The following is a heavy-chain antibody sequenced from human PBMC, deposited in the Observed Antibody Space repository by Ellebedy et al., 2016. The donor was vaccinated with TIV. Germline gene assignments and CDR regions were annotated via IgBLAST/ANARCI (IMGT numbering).Heavy chain of an antibody. J-gene: IGHJ5*02. D-gene: IGHD6-19*01. CDR1: GGSIGSYY. V-gene: IGHV4-59*01. CDR2: IYNSGST. CDR3: ARGLSP. Sequence: SETLSLXCSVSGGSIGSYYWHWIRQPPGERLEWIGYIYNSGSTDYNPSLTNRVTISVDTSKNQVSLKLNSVTAADTAVYYCARGLSPWGQGTLVTVSS.